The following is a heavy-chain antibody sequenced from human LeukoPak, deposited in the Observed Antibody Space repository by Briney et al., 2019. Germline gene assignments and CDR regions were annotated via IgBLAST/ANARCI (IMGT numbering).Heavy chain of an antibody. J-gene: IGHJ6*03. CDR1: GGSISSYY. CDR2: IYYSGST. CDR3: ARVGYCSSTSCPDHYYHYYYMDV. V-gene: IGHV4-59*01. D-gene: IGHD2-2*01. Sequence: SETLSLTCTVSGGSISSYYWSWIRQPPGKGLEWIGYIYYSGSTNYNPSLKSRVTISVDTSKNQFSLKLSSVTAADTAVYYCARVGYCSSTSCPDHYYHYYYMDVWGKGTTVTVSS.